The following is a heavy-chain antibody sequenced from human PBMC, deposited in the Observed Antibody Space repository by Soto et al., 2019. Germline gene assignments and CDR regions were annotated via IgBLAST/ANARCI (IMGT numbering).Heavy chain of an antibody. Sequence: EVQLVESGGGLVQPGGSLRLSCAASGFTVSSNYMSWVRQAPGKGLEWVSVIYSGGSTYYADSVKGRFTISRDNSKNTLYLQMSSLRAEDTAVYYCARGLLWFGERGGMDVWGQGTTVTVSS. J-gene: IGHJ6*02. CDR2: IYSGGST. CDR3: ARGLLWFGERGGMDV. V-gene: IGHV3-66*01. D-gene: IGHD3-10*01. CDR1: GFTVSSNY.